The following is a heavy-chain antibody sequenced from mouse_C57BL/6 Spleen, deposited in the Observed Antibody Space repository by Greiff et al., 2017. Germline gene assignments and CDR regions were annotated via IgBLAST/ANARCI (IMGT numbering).Heavy chain of an antibody. CDR2: ISSGGSYT. CDR3: ARRDSNWYFDV. CDR1: GFTFSSYG. V-gene: IGHV5-6*01. D-gene: IGHD2-5*01. J-gene: IGHJ1*03. Sequence: VQLKESGGDLVKPGGSLKLSCVASGFTFSSYGMSWVRQTPDKRLEWVATISSGGSYTYYPDSVKGRFTISRDNAKNTLYLQMSSLKSEDTAMYYCARRDSNWYFDVWGTGTTVTVSS.